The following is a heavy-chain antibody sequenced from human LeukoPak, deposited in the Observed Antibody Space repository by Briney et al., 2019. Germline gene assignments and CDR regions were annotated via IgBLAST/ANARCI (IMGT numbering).Heavy chain of an antibody. D-gene: IGHD4-17*01. J-gene: IGHJ4*02. CDR3: ARDGYGDYPLDY. CDR1: GGSFSDYY. V-gene: IGHV4-34*01. Sequence: SETLSLTCGVNGGSFSDYYWTWIRRSPGKGLEWIGEINHSASTNYNPSLKSRVTISVDTSKNQFSLKLSSVTAADTAVYYCARDGYGDYPLDYWGQGTLVTVSS. CDR2: INHSAST.